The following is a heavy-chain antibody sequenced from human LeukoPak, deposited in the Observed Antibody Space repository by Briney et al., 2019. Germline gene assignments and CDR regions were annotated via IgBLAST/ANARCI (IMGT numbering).Heavy chain of an antibody. D-gene: IGHD6-19*01. V-gene: IGHV1-2*02. J-gene: IGHJ1*01. Sequence: ASVKVSCKASGYTFTGYYMHWVRQAPGQGLEWMGWINPNSGSTNYAQKFQGRVTMTRDTSISTAYMELSRLRSDDTAVYYCARVFAVAGTRRVYFQHWGQGTLVTVSS. CDR1: GYTFTGYY. CDR2: INPNSGST. CDR3: ARVFAVAGTRRVYFQH.